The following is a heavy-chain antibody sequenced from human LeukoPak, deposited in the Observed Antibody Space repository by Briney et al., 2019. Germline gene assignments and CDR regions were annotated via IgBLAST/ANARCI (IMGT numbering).Heavy chain of an antibody. V-gene: IGHV3-30*02. CDR2: IRYDGSNK. CDR1: GFTFSSYG. J-gene: IGHJ4*02. Sequence: PGGSLRLSCAASGFTFSSYGMHWVRQAPGKGLEWVAFIRYDGSNKYYADSVKGRFTISRDNSKNTLYLQMNSLRAEDTAVYYCAKVPLSIVGATNSFDYWGQGTLVTVSS. CDR3: AKVPLSIVGATNSFDY. D-gene: IGHD1-26*01.